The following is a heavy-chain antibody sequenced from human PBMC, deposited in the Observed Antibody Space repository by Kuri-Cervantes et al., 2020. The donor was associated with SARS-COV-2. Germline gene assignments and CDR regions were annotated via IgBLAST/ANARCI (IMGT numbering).Heavy chain of an antibody. CDR3: ARELGLTTVIWFDP. CDR1: GVAVQYFF. J-gene: IGHJ5*02. V-gene: IGHV4-59*02. Sequence: SETLSLTCSVSGVAVQYFFWTWIRQTPGKGLEWIGFISDSGTTTYNPSLRSRVTISVDTSKNQFSLKLSSVTAADTAVYYCARELGLTTVIWFDPWGQGTLVTVSS. D-gene: IGHD4-17*01. CDR2: ISDSGTT.